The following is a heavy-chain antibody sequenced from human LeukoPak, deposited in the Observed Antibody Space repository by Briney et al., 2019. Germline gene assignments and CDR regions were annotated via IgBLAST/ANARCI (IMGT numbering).Heavy chain of an antibody. CDR1: GYTFTGYY. CDR3: ARDSSYGYYYMGV. V-gene: IGHV1-2*06. D-gene: IGHD5-18*01. Sequence: ASVKVSCKASGYTFTGYYMHWVRQAPGQGLEWMGRIYPNSGGTNYAQKFQGRVTMTRDTSISTAYMELSRLTSDDTAVYYCARDSSYGYYYMGVWGKGTTVTVSS. J-gene: IGHJ6*03. CDR2: IYPNSGGT.